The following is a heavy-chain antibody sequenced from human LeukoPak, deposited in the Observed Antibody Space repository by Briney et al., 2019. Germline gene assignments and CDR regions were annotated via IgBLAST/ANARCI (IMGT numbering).Heavy chain of an antibody. Sequence: NPSETLSLTCTVSGYSISSGYYWGWIRQPPGKGLEWIGSIYHSGSTYYNPSLKSRVTISVDTSKNQFSLKLSSVTAADTAVYYCARDRKQWLVIDGSWFDPWGQGTLVTASS. D-gene: IGHD6-19*01. CDR3: ARDRKQWLVIDGSWFDP. J-gene: IGHJ5*02. CDR2: IYHSGST. CDR1: GYSISSGYY. V-gene: IGHV4-38-2*02.